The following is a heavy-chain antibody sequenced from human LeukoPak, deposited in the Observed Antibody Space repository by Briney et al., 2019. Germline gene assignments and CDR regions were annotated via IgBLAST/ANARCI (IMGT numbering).Heavy chain of an antibody. CDR1: GFTFSNYA. V-gene: IGHV3-23*01. D-gene: IGHD5-24*01. J-gene: IGHJ3*02. CDR2: TSGSGGST. Sequence: GGSLRLSCAASGFTFSNYAMSWVRQAPGKGLEWVSVTSGSGGSTYYGDSVKGRFTISRDNSKNTLYRQMNSLRAEDTAVYYCAKGRGYNYWDGFDIWGQGTMVTVSS. CDR3: AKGRGYNYWDGFDI.